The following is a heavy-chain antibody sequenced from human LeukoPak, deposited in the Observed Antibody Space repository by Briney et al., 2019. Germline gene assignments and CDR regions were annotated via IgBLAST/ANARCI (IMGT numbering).Heavy chain of an antibody. J-gene: IGHJ4*02. CDR3: AKSTYYYDSSGLGDY. D-gene: IGHD3-22*01. CDR1: GFTFSSYG. Sequence: PGGSLRLXCAASGFTFSSYGMHWGRQAPGKGLEWVAVIWYDGSNKYYADSVKGRFTISRDNSKNTLYLQMNSLRAEDTAVYYCAKSTYYYDSSGLGDYWGQGTLVTVSS. V-gene: IGHV3-33*06. CDR2: IWYDGSNK.